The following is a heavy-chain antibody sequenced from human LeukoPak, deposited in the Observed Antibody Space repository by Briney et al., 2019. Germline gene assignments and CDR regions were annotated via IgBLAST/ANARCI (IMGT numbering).Heavy chain of an antibody. CDR3: ARRSRNSLLWSYYYFDY. J-gene: IGHJ4*02. V-gene: IGHV5-51*01. CDR2: IYPGDSDT. D-gene: IGHD3-10*01. CDR1: GYSFTSYW. Sequence: GESLKISCKGSGYSFTSYWIGWVRQMPGKGLEWMGIIYPGDSDTRYSPSFQGQVTISADKSISTAYLQWSSLKASDTAMYYCARRSRNSLLWSYYYFDYWGQGTLVTVSS.